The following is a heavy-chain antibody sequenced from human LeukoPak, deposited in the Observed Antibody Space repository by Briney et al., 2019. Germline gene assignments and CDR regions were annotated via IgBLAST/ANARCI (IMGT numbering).Heavy chain of an antibody. CDR3: VKDRDGGSPYSSGWRGFDY. Sequence: GGSLRLSCAASGFTFSSYGMHWVRQAPGKGLEWVAVISYDGSNKYYADSVRGRFTISRDNSKNTLYLQMSSLRTEDTAVYYCVKDRDGGSPYSSGWRGFDYWGQGTLVTVSS. J-gene: IGHJ4*02. D-gene: IGHD6-19*01. CDR1: GFTFSSYG. V-gene: IGHV3-30*18. CDR2: ISYDGSNK.